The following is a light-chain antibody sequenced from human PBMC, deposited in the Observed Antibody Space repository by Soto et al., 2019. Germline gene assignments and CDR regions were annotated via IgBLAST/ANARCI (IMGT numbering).Light chain of an antibody. CDR1: QTVSSSY. J-gene: IGKJ2*01. V-gene: IGKV3-20*01. Sequence: EIVLTQSPGTLSLSPGERATLSCRASQTVSSSYLAWYQQKPGQAPRLLSYGASTRATGIPGRFSGSASGTDFTFTISRLEPEDFAVYYCQQYGPSPMYTFGQGTNLEIK. CDR2: GAS. CDR3: QQYGPSPMYT.